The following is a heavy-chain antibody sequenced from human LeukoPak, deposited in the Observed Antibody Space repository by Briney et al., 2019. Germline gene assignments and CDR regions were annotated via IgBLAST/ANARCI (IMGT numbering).Heavy chain of an antibody. J-gene: IGHJ4*02. CDR3: AKEKPGLGDY. D-gene: IGHD1-14*01. V-gene: IGHV3-23*01. Sequence: GGSLRLSCSDSGFILSNNDMKWVRQAPGKGLEWVSAISGNGGSTYYADSVKGRFTISRDNSKNTLYLQMNSLRAEDTAVYYCAKEKPGLGDYWGQGTLVTVSS. CDR2: ISGNGGST. CDR1: GFILSNND.